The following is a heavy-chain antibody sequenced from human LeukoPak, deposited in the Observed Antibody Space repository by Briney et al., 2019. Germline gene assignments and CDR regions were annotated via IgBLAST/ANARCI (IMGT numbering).Heavy chain of an antibody. CDR1: GFTFSDYY. CDR2: TKAKVDNYVT. Sequence: GGSLRLSCVVSGFTFSDYYMDWVRQTPGTALEWIGRTKAKVDNYVTEYAASVKGRFTISRDESKSSLYLQMNSLKTEDTAVYYCARDNIGSYDYWGQGTRVTVSS. D-gene: IGHD3-10*01. J-gene: IGHJ4*02. CDR3: ARDNIGSYDY. V-gene: IGHV3-72*01.